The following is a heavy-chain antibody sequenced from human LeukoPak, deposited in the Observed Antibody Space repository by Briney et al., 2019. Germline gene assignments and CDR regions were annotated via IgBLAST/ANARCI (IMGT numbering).Heavy chain of an antibody. CDR3: AGAYYDSSGYEIAFDI. CDR2: ISAYNGNT. CDR1: GYTFTSYG. J-gene: IGHJ3*02. D-gene: IGHD3-22*01. V-gene: IGHV1-18*01. Sequence: ASVKVSCKASGYTFTSYGISWVRQAPGQGLEWMGWISAYNGNTNYAQKLQGRVTMTTDTSTSTAYMELRSLRSDDTAVYYCAGAYYDSSGYEIAFDIWGQGTMVTVSS.